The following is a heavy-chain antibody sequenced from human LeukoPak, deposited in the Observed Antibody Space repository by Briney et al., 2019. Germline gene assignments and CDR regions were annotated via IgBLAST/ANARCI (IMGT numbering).Heavy chain of an antibody. Sequence: GASVKVSCKVPGYTLTELSMHWVRQAPGKGLEWMGGFDPEDGETIYAQKFQGRVTMTEDTSTDTAYMELSSLRSEDTAVYYCATLPFLVPAAMEDAFDIWGQGTMVTVSS. V-gene: IGHV1-24*01. CDR2: FDPEDGET. D-gene: IGHD2-2*01. CDR3: ATLPFLVPAAMEDAFDI. CDR1: GYTLTELS. J-gene: IGHJ3*02.